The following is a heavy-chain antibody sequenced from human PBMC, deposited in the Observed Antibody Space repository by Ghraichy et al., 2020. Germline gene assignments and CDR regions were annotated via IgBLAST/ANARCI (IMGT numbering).Heavy chain of an antibody. CDR1: GFTFSDHY. J-gene: IGHJ4*02. Sequence: GGSLSLSCAASGFTFSDHYMDWVRQAPGKGLEWVGRIRNKANSYTTEYAASVKGRFIISRDDSKNSLDLQMNSLKSEDTAVYFCARRRYNHGIDYWGQGTLVTVSS. V-gene: IGHV3-72*01. D-gene: IGHD5-18*01. CDR2: IRNKANSYTT. CDR3: ARRRYNHGIDY.